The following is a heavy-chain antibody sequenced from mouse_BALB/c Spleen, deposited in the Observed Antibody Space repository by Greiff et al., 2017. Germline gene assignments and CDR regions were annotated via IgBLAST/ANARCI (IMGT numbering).Heavy chain of an antibody. Sequence: QVQLQQPGAELVKPGASVKMSCKASGYTFTSYWMHWVKQRPGHGLEWIGVIVPSGSNTSYNQKFKGKATLTADTSSSTAYMQLSSLTSEDSAVYCGTRSRHGSDMDDWGQGTSVTVSS. CDR2: IVPSGSNT. V-gene: IGHV1S127*01. CDR3: TRSRHGSDMDD. J-gene: IGHJ4*01. CDR1: GYTFTSYW. D-gene: IGHD1-1*01.